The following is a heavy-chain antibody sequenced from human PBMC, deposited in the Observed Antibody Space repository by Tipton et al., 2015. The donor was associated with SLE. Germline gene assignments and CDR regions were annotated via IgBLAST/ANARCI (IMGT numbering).Heavy chain of an antibody. CDR1: GGSFSGYY. CDR3: AKGRYFDSTGFNRGHWFFGMDV. J-gene: IGHJ6*02. CDR2: TYYSGTT. Sequence: TLSLTCAVYGGSFSGYYWSWIRQTPGKGLEWIGTTYYSGTTNNNPSLKSRVSISVDTSKNQLSLRLTSVTAADTAVYFCAKGRYFDSTGFNRGHWFFGMDVWGQGTTVTVSS. D-gene: IGHD3-22*01. V-gene: IGHV4-34*11.